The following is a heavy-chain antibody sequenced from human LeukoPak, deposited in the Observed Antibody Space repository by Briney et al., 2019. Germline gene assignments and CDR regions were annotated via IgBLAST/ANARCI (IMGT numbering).Heavy chain of an antibody. CDR3: AGQTGYSSGWYYFDY. V-gene: IGHV1-3*01. Sequence: KFQGRVTITRDTSASTAYMELSSLRFEDTAVYYCAGQTGYSSGWYYFDYWGQGTLVTVSS. J-gene: IGHJ4*02. D-gene: IGHD6-19*01.